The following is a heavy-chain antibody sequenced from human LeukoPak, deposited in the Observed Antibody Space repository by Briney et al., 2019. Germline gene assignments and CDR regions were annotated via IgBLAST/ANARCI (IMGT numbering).Heavy chain of an antibody. CDR3: ARLHYDFWSGYYFDY. V-gene: IGHV1-8*01. D-gene: IGHD3-3*01. CDR1: GYTFTSYD. J-gene: IGHJ4*02. CDR2: MNPNSGNT. Sequence: ASVEVSCKAAGYTFTSYDINWVRQATGQGLEWMGWMNPNSGNTGYAQKFQGRVTMTRNTSISTAYMELSSLRSEDTAVYYCARLHYDFWSGYYFDYWGQGTLVTVSS.